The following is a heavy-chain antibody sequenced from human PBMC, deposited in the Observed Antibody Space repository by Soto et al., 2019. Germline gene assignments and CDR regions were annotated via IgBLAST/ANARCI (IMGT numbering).Heavy chain of an antibody. J-gene: IGHJ4*02. CDR3: AEGLLWSIAYY. D-gene: IGHD6-6*01. V-gene: IGHV3-23*01. CDR2: ISGSGGST. CDR1: GFTFSSYA. Sequence: GGSLRLSCAASGFTFSSYAMSWVRQAPGKGLEWVSAISGSGGSTYYADSVKGRFTISRDNSKNTLYLQMNSLRAEDTAVYYCAEGLLWSIAYYWGQGTLVTVSS.